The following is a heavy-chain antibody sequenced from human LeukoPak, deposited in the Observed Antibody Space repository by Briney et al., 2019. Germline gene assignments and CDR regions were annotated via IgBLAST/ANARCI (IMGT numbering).Heavy chain of an antibody. D-gene: IGHD7-27*01. CDR2: IWYDGSNK. CDR1: GFTFSKHA. Sequence: RRSLRLSCAASGFTFSKHAMHWVRQAPGKGLEWVAVIWYDGSNKYYADSVKGRFTISRDNSKNTLYLQMNSLRAEDTAVYYCAREAWGAFDNWGQGTMVTVSS. CDR3: AREAWGAFDN. J-gene: IGHJ3*02. V-gene: IGHV3-33*01.